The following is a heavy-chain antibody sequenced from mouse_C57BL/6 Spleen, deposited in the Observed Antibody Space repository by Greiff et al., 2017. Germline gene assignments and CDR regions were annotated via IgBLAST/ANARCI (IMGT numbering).Heavy chain of an antibody. D-gene: IGHD1-1*01. V-gene: IGHV1-42*01. J-gene: IGHJ3*01. CDR3: ARVPSYYGSSFFAY. CDR1: GYSFTGYY. CDR2: INPSTGGT. Sequence: VQLQQSGPELVKPGASVKISCKASGYSFTGYYMNWVKQSPEKSLEWIGEINPSTGGTTYNQKFKAKATLTVDKSSSTAYMQLKSLTSEDSAVYYGARVPSYYGSSFFAYWGQGTLVTVSA.